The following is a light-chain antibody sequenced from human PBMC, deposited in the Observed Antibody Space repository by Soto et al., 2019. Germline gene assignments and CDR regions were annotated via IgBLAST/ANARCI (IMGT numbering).Light chain of an antibody. J-gene: IGKJ1*01. CDR3: QQYNDYSWT. CDR1: QSISIW. Sequence: DIQMTQSPSTLSASVGDRVAISCRASQSISIWLAWYQQKPGKAPKPLIYKASSLESGVPSRFSGSGSGTEFTLTIGSLQPDDFATYYCQQYNDYSWTFGQGTKVEIK. V-gene: IGKV1-5*03. CDR2: KAS.